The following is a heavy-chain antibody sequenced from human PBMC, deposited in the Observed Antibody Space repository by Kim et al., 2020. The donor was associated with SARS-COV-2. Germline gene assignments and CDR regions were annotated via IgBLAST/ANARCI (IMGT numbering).Heavy chain of an antibody. CDR1: GGSISSYY. J-gene: IGHJ4*02. V-gene: IGHV4-59*01. Sequence: SETLSLTCTASGGSISSYYWSWIRQPPGKGLEWIGYIYYSGSTNYNPSLKSRVTISVDTSKNQFSLKLSSVTAADTAVYYCARLPVGYYFDYWGQGTLVTVSS. CDR3: ARLPVGYYFDY. CDR2: IYYSGST. D-gene: IGHD1-26*01.